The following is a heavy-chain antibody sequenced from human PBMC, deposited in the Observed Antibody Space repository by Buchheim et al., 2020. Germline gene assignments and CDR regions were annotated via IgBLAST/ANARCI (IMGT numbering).Heavy chain of an antibody. CDR2: IDPSDSYT. Sequence: EVQLVQSGAEVKKPGESLRISCKGSGYSFTSYWISWVRQMPGKGLEWMGRIDPSDSYTNYSPSFQGHVTISADKSISHASPQWSSLKASDTAMYYCASSSPFVGATYYYYYGMDVWGQGTT. J-gene: IGHJ6*02. CDR1: GYSFTSYW. D-gene: IGHD1-26*01. CDR3: ASSSPFVGATYYYYYGMDV. V-gene: IGHV5-10-1*03.